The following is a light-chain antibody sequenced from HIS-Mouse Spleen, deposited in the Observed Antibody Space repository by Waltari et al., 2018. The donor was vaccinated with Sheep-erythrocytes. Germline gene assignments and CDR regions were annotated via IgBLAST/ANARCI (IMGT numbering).Light chain of an antibody. Sequence: QSALTQPRSVSGSPGQSVTISCTGTSSDVGGYNYFSWYQQPPGKAPKLMIYDVSKLPSGVPDRFSGSKSGNTASLTISGLQAEDEADYYCCSYAGSYNHVFATGTKVTVL. CDR1: SSDVGGYNY. J-gene: IGLJ1*01. V-gene: IGLV2-11*01. CDR2: DVS. CDR3: CSYAGSYNHV.